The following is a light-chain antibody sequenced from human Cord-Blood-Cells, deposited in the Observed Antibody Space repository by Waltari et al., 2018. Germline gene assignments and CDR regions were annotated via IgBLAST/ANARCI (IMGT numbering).Light chain of an antibody. Sequence: HSALTQPASVSASPRQSLTISRTGSSSDVGGCHYVPWYQQHPGKAPKLMIYDVSNRPAGVSNRFSGSKSGNTASLTISGLQAEDEADYYCSSYTSSSTYVFGTGTKVTVL. J-gene: IGLJ1*01. CDR1: SSDVGGCHY. CDR3: SSYTSSSTYV. V-gene: IGLV2-14*01. CDR2: DVS.